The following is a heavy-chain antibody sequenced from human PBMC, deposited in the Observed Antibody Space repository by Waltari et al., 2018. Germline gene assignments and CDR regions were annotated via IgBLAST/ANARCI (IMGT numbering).Heavy chain of an antibody. CDR3: ARDASYSTGSSYDC. J-gene: IGHJ4*02. CDR2: IRSKGYSGTT. CDR1: GFTFGDFP. Sequence: EVQLVEFGGGLVQPGRSLRLSCTASGFTFGDFPMGWVRQAPGKGLEWVGFIRSKGYSGTTEYASSVKGRFTISRDDSKIVAYLQMNSLKTEDTAVYYCARDASYSTGSSYDCWGQGTLVTVSS. D-gene: IGHD6-19*01. V-gene: IGHV3-49*04.